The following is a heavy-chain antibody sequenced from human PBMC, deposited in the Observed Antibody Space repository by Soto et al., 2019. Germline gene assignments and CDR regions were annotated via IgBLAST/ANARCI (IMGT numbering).Heavy chain of an antibody. V-gene: IGHV4-30-4*01. Sequence: QVQLQESGPGLVKPSHTLSLTCTVSGGSISSGDYYWSWIRQPPGKGLEWIGYIYYSGSTYYNPSLKSRVTISVNASKTKFYLKLSSVTAADTDVYSCARGNAIFGVEIYWYFDIWGRGTLVTVSS. CDR3: ARGNAIFGVEIYWYFDI. D-gene: IGHD3-3*01. J-gene: IGHJ2*01. CDR1: GGSISSGDYY. CDR2: IYYSGST.